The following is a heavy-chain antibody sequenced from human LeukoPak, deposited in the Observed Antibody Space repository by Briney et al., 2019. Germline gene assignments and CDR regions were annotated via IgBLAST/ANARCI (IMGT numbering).Heavy chain of an antibody. Sequence: ASVKVSCKASGGTFSSYAISWVRQAPGQGLEWMGRIIPILGIANYAQKFQGRVTITADKSTSTAYMELSSLRSEGTAVYYCARDSGSQMFDPWGQGTLVTVSS. V-gene: IGHV1-69*04. CDR3: ARDSGSQMFDP. CDR2: IIPILGIA. D-gene: IGHD3-10*01. CDR1: GGTFSSYA. J-gene: IGHJ5*02.